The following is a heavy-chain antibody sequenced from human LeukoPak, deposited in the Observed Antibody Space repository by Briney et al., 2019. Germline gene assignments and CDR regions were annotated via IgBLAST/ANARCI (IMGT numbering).Heavy chain of an antibody. J-gene: IGHJ4*02. V-gene: IGHV4-59*08. CDR3: ARTEGYVPQGDYYFEY. CDR2: IYYTGST. CDR1: GGSISSHY. Sequence: PSETLSLTCTVSGGSISSHYWSWIRQPPGKGLEWIGYIYYTGSTNYNPSLKSRVTISVDTSKNHCSLKLSSVTAADTAVYYCARTEGYVPQGDYYFEYWGQGTLVTVSS. D-gene: IGHD5-24*01.